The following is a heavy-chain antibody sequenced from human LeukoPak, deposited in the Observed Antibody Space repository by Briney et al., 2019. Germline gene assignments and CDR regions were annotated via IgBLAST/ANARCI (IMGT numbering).Heavy chain of an antibody. D-gene: IGHD2-2*03. Sequence: GGSLRLSCAASGFTFSDYYMSWIRQAPGKGLEWVSYISSSGSTIYYADSVKGRFTISRDNAKNSLYLQMNSLRAEDTAVYYCAREWIFGNWYFDLWGRGTLVTVSS. CDR1: GFTFSDYY. J-gene: IGHJ2*01. V-gene: IGHV3-11*04. CDR3: AREWIFGNWYFDL. CDR2: ISSSGSTI.